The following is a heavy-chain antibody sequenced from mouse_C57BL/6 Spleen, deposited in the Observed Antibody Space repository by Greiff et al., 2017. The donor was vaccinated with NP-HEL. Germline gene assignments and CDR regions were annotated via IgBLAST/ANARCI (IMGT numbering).Heavy chain of an antibody. CDR3: ARRGNYDYDVGAMDD. J-gene: IGHJ4*01. Sequence: QVQLQQSGAELVKPGASVKLSCKASGYTFTSYWMQWVKQRPGQGLEWIGEIDPSDSYTNYNQKFKGKATLTLDTSSSTAYMQRSSLTSEDSAVYYCARRGNYDYDVGAMDDWGQGTSVTVSS. CDR1: GYTFTSYW. D-gene: IGHD2-4*01. V-gene: IGHV1-50*01. CDR2: IDPSDSYT.